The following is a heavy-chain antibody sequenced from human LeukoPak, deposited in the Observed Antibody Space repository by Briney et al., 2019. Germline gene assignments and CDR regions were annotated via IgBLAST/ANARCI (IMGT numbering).Heavy chain of an antibody. J-gene: IGHJ5*02. V-gene: IGHV1-2*02. CDR3: ARGFWPPRKNWFDP. D-gene: IGHD3-3*01. CDR2: INPNSGGT. Sequence: ASVKVSCKASGYTFTGYYMHWVRQAPGQGLEWMGWINPNSGGTNYAQKFQGRVTITRDTSISTAYMELSRLRSDDTAVYYCARGFWPPRKNWFDPWGQGTLVTVSS. CDR1: GYTFTGYY.